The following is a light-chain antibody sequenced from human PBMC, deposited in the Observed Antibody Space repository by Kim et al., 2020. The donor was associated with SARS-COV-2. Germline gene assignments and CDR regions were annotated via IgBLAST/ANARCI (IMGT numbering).Light chain of an antibody. Sequence: QSVLTQPPSVSAAPGQKVTISCSGSSSNIGNNYVSWYQQLPGTAPKLLIYDNNKRPSGIPDRFSGSKSGTSATLGITGLQTGDEADYYCGTWDSSRGVVFGGGTQLTVL. CDR1: SSNIGNNY. CDR3: GTWDSSRGVV. V-gene: IGLV1-51*01. J-gene: IGLJ2*01. CDR2: DNN.